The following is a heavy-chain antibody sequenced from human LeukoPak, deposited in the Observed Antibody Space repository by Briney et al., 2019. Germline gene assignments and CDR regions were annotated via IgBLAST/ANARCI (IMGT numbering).Heavy chain of an antibody. J-gene: IGHJ4*02. V-gene: IGHV3-23*01. Sequence: GGSLRLSCAASGFTFSSYAMSWVRQASGKGLEWVSAISGSGGSTYYADSVKGRFTISRDNSKNTLYLQMNSLRAEDTAVYYCAKDLRITMIVVVITPDYWGQGTLVTVSS. CDR1: GFTFSSYA. D-gene: IGHD3-22*01. CDR3: AKDLRITMIVVVITPDY. CDR2: ISGSGGST.